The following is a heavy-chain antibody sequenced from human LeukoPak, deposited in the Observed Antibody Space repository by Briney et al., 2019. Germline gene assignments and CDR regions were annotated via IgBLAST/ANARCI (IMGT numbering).Heavy chain of an antibody. CDR2: TSGDGGST. V-gene: IGHV3-43*02. Sequence: PGVSLRLSCAASGFTFDDYAMHWVCQAPGKGLEWVSLTSGDGGSTYYADSVRGRFTISRDNSKNSLYLQMDSLRTEDTAFYYCAKEIDTLGTNAFDIWGQGTMVTVSS. D-gene: IGHD2-15*01. CDR3: AKEIDTLGTNAFDI. J-gene: IGHJ3*02. CDR1: GFTFDDYA.